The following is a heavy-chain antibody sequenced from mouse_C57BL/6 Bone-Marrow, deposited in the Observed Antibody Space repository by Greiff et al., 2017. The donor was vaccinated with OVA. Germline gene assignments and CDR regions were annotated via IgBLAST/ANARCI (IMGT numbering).Heavy chain of an antibody. D-gene: IGHD2-3*01. CDR3: DRSPDDAGLDY. CDR1: GYTFTDYN. CDR2: INPDCGTT. Sequence: VQLQQSGAELVRPGASVKLSCKASGYTFTDYNINWVKQRHGKGLEWIARINPDCGTTYYNEKFKGKATLTADKASSTAYMQLSSLTSVDSAVKSGDRSPDDAGLDYWGQGTTLTVS. J-gene: IGHJ2*01. V-gene: IGHV1-76*01.